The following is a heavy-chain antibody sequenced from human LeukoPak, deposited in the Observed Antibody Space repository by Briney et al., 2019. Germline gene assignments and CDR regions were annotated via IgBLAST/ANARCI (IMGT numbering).Heavy chain of an antibody. CDR2: IYYSGST. J-gene: IGHJ4*02. Sequence: PSETLSLTCTVSGGSISSYYWSWIRQPPGKGLEWSGYIYYSGSTNYNPSLKSRVTISVDTSKNQFSLKLSSVTAADTAVYYCASGFWSGYYSDYWGQGTLVTVSS. CDR3: ASGFWSGYYSDY. CDR1: GGSISSYY. V-gene: IGHV4-59*01. D-gene: IGHD3-3*01.